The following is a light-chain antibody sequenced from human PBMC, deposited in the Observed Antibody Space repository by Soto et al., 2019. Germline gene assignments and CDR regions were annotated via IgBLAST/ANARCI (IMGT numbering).Light chain of an antibody. CDR3: QQANRYPPT. Sequence: DIQMTQSPSSVSTSIGDRVTITCRASQDIGKWLAWYQQRPGRAPKLLIYAASNLQSGVPSSFGGSGSGTDFPLTISSLQPEDIASYYCQQANRYPPTFGPGTKVDI. CDR1: QDIGKW. J-gene: IGKJ3*01. V-gene: IGKV1D-12*01. CDR2: AAS.